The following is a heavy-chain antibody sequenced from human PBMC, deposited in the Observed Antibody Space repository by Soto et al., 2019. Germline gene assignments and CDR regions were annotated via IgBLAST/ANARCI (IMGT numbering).Heavy chain of an antibody. CDR3: ARDQAAVAHPAYFDY. V-gene: IGHV4-61*01. CDR2: IYYSGST. J-gene: IGHJ4*02. Sequence: PSETLSLTCTVSGGSVSSGSYYWGWIRQPPGKGLEWIGYIYYSGSTNYNPSLKSRVTISVDTSKNQFSLKLSSVTAADTAVYYCARDQAAVAHPAYFDYCGQGTLVTVSS. D-gene: IGHD6-19*01. CDR1: GGSVSSGSYY.